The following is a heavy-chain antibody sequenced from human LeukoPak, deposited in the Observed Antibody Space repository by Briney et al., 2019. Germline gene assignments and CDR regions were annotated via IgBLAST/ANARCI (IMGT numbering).Heavy chain of an antibody. J-gene: IGHJ4*02. CDR1: GGTFSSYA. V-gene: IGHV1-8*02. D-gene: IGHD3-10*01. CDR3: VRSDYGSGSYPFDH. CDR2: INPNSGNT. Sequence: ASVKVSCKASGGTFSSYAISWVRQATGQGLEWMGWINPNSGNTGNAQRFQGRVTMTRNTSINTAYMELSSLRYEDTAVYYCVRSDYGSGSYPFDHWGQGTLVTVSS.